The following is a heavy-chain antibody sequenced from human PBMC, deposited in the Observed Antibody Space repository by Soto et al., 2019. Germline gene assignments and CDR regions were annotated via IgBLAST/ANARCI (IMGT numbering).Heavy chain of an antibody. Sequence: EVQLLESGGGLVQPGGSLRLSCAASGFTFSSYAMSWVRQAPGKGLEWVSAISGSGGSTYYADSVKGRFTISRDNSKNTLYLQMNSLRAEDTAVYYCAXXXNPIPYLTGYYRLGWFDPWGQGTLVTVSS. CDR2: ISGSGGST. J-gene: IGHJ5*02. CDR1: GFTFSSYA. D-gene: IGHD3-9*01. CDR3: AXXXNPIPYLTGYYRLGWFDP. V-gene: IGHV3-23*01.